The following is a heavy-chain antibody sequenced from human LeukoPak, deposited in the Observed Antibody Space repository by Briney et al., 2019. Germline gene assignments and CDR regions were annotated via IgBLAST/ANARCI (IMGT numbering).Heavy chain of an antibody. D-gene: IGHD3-10*01. J-gene: IGHJ3*02. CDR1: GDTFSNYA. Sequence: SVKVSCKASGDTFSNYAINWVRQAPGQGLEWMGGITPIFHTTNYAQKFQGRVTITTDESTSTAYMELSSLGSEDTAVYYCASPVGFKYGSDDFAIWGQGTLVTVSS. CDR3: ASPVGFKYGSDDFAI. CDR2: ITPIFHTT. V-gene: IGHV1-69*05.